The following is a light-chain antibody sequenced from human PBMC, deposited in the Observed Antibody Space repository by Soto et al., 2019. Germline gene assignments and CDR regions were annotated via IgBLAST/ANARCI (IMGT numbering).Light chain of an antibody. CDR3: QQYDNWPIT. V-gene: IGKV3-15*01. CDR2: GAS. J-gene: IGKJ5*01. Sequence: ILMTQSPATLSVSPGERATLSCRASQSVRNNLAWYQQKPGQAPRLLIYGASTRATGIPGRFSGSGSGTEFTLTISSLQSEDFAVYYCQQYDNWPITFGQGTRLEIK. CDR1: QSVRNN.